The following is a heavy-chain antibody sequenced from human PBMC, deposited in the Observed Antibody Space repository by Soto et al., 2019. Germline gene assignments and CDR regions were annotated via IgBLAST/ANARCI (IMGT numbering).Heavy chain of an antibody. V-gene: IGHV3-74*01. CDR1: GFTFSSYW. CDR3: ARGGTTSSWNY. CDR2: INSDGSTT. D-gene: IGHD6-6*01. Sequence: GGSLRLFCAASGFTFSSYWMHWVRQTPGEGLVWVSRINSDGSTTSYADSVKGRFTISRDNAKNTLYLQMNSLRAEDTAVYYCARGGTTSSWNYWGQGTLVTVSS. J-gene: IGHJ4*02.